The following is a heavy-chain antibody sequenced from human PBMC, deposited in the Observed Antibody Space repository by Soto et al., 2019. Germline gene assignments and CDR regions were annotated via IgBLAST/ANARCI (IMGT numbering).Heavy chain of an antibody. CDR3: ARDPYPLWYSSGWFHP. CDR2: INPNSGGT. D-gene: IGHD6-19*01. J-gene: IGHJ5*02. V-gene: IGHV1-2*02. CDR1: GYTFTGYY. Sequence: QVQLVQSGAEVKKQGASVKVSCKATGYTFTGYYMHWVRQAPGQGLEWMGWINPNSGGTNYAQRCQGRDTMPRETAISTAYMELSKLRSDDTAVYYCARDPYPLWYSSGWFHPWGQGTLVAVSS.